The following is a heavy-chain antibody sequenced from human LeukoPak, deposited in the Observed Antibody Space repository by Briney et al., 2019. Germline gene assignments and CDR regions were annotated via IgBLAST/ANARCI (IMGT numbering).Heavy chain of an antibody. J-gene: IGHJ6*02. CDR2: ISWNSGSI. V-gene: IGHV3-9*01. CDR1: GFTFDDYA. CDR3: AKDIAAAGTTGMDV. D-gene: IGHD6-13*01. Sequence: GGPLRLSCAASGFTFDDYAMHWVRQAPGKGLEWVSGISWNSGSIGYADSVKGRFTISRDNAKNSLYLQMNSLRAEDTALYYCAKDIAAAGTTGMDVWGQGTTVTVSS.